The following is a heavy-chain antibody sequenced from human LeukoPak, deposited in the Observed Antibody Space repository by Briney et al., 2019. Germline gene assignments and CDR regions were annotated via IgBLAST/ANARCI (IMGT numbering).Heavy chain of an antibody. CDR3: ARGFYGSGSQFDY. V-gene: IGHV4-30-2*01. CDR2: IFHTGHT. D-gene: IGHD3-10*01. CDR1: GGSISSGDYP. J-gene: IGHJ4*02. Sequence: PSENLSLTCAVSGGSISSGDYPWSWIRQPPGKGLGWIGYIFHTGHTSYNPSLKSRVTISVDMSKNQLSLKLSSVTAADTAVYYCARGFYGSGSQFDYWGQGTLVAVSS.